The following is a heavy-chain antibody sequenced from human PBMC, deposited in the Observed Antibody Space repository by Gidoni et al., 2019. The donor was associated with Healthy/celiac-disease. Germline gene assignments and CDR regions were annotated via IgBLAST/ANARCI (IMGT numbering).Heavy chain of an antibody. D-gene: IGHD5-18*01. V-gene: IGHV3-23*01. CDR1: GFTFSSYA. Sequence: EVQLLESGGGLVQPGGSLRLSFAASGFTFSSYAMSWVRQAPGKGLEWVSAISGSGGSTYYADSVKGRFTISRDNSKNTLYLQMNSLRAEDTAVYYCAKTRTSQYSSADYWGQGTLVTVSS. CDR2: ISGSGGST. J-gene: IGHJ4*02. CDR3: AKTRTSQYSSADY.